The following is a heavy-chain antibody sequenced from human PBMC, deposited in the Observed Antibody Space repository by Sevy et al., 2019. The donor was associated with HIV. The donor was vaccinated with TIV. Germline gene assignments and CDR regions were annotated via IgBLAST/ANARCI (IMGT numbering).Heavy chain of an antibody. V-gene: IGHV3-33*01. CDR2: IWDDGSNK. J-gene: IGHJ4*02. CDR3: ARGRDYGNFDY. CDR1: GFKFSIYG. Sequence: GSLRLSCAASGFKFSIYGLQWVRPASGQGLGWGALIWDDGSNKYYADSVKGRFTISRDNSKNTLFLQMNSLRAEDTAVYYCARGRDYGNFDYWGQGTLVTVSS. D-gene: IGHD4-17*01.